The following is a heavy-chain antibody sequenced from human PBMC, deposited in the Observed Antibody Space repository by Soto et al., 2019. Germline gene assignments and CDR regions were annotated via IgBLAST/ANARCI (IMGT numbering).Heavy chain of an antibody. Sequence: GGSLRLSCAASGFTFSSYSMNWVRQAPGKGLEWVSYISSSSSTIYYADSVKGRFTISRDNAKNSLYLQMNSLRAEDTAVYYCARAVTTPLYYYYYMDVWGKGTTVTVSS. D-gene: IGHD4-4*01. CDR3: ARAVTTPLYYYYYMDV. CDR2: ISSSSSTI. J-gene: IGHJ6*03. CDR1: GFTFSSYS. V-gene: IGHV3-48*01.